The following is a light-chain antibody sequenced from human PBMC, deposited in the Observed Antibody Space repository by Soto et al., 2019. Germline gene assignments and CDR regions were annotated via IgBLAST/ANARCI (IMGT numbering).Light chain of an antibody. Sequence: QSALTQPPSASATPGQRVTISCSGSSSNIGNNPVNWYRQLPGTAPKLLIYANNQRPSGVPDRFSGSKSGTSASLAISGLQSEDEADYYCAAWDDSQNAYVFGTGTKLTVL. CDR2: ANN. J-gene: IGLJ1*01. V-gene: IGLV1-44*01. CDR3: AAWDDSQNAYV. CDR1: SSNIGNNP.